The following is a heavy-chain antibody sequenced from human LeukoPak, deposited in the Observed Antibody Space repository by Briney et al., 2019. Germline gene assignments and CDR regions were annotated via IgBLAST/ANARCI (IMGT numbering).Heavy chain of an antibody. V-gene: IGHV3-21*01. CDR1: GFTFSSYW. J-gene: IGHJ4*02. CDR2: ITSSSNYV. CDR3: ARSVTGYYNGFDY. Sequence: GGSLRLSCAASGFTFSSYWMNWVRQAPGKGLEWVSSITSSSNYVYYADSMRGRFTISRDNAKNSLYLQMNSLRAEDTAVYYCARSVTGYYNGFDYWGQGTLVTVSS. D-gene: IGHD3-9*01.